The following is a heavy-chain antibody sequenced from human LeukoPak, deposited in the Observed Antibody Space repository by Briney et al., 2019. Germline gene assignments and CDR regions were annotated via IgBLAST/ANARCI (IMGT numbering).Heavy chain of an antibody. J-gene: IGHJ4*02. V-gene: IGHV3-23*01. CDR2: ISGSGGST. CDR1: GFTFSGYA. Sequence: GGSLRLSCAASGFTFSGYAMSWVRQAPGKGLEWVSAISGSGGSTYYVDSVKGRFTISRDNSKNTLYLQMNSLRAEDTALYYCAIREMYSSGWCLGYWGQGTLVTVSS. D-gene: IGHD6-19*01. CDR3: AIREMYSSGWCLGY.